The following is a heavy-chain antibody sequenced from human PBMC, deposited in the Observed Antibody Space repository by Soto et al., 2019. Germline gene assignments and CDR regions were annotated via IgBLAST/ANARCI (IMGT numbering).Heavy chain of an antibody. CDR2: MNPNSGNT. V-gene: IGHV1-8*01. J-gene: IGHJ6*03. CDR3: ARLRYYYYYMDV. Sequence: GASVKVSCKASGYTLTSYDINWVRQATGQGLEWMGWMNPNSGNTGYAQKFQGRVTMTRNTSISTAYMELSSLRSEDTAVYYCARLRYYYYYMDVWGKGTTVTVSS. CDR1: GYTLTSYD.